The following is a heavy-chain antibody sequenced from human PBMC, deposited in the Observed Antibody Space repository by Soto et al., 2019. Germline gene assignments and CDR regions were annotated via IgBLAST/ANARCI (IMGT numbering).Heavy chain of an antibody. CDR2: IFSNDEK. J-gene: IGHJ5*02. V-gene: IGHV2-26*04. CDR3: ASTYSTSWYWFDP. D-gene: IGHD6-13*01. Sequence: QVTVKESGPVLVKPTETLTLTCTVSGFSLSNAGLGVSWLRQPPGKALEWLAHIFSNDEKSYGTSLKSRLTTSKDTSKSQVVLTMTTMDPVDTATYYCASTYSTSWYWFDPWGQGTLVTVSS. CDR1: GFSLSNAGLG.